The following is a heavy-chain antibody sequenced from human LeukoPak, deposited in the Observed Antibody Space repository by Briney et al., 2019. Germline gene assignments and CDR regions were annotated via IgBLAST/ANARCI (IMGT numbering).Heavy chain of an antibody. Sequence: GGSLRLSCAASEFTFSGFWMNWVRQAPGKGLVWVSRISSDGSSTTYADSVKGRFTISRDNAKNTLYLQMNSLRAEDTAVYYCAREMYYDILTGLDQWGQGALVTVS. J-gene: IGHJ5*02. CDR1: EFTFSGFW. CDR3: AREMYYDILTGLDQ. CDR2: ISSDGSST. V-gene: IGHV3-74*01. D-gene: IGHD3-9*01.